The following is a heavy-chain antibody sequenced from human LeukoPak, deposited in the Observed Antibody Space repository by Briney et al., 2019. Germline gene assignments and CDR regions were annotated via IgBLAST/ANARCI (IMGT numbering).Heavy chain of an antibody. CDR2: ISSDGGST. Sequence: PGGSLRLSCAASGFTFDNYTMHWVRQAPGKGLEWVSLISSDGGSTYYADSVKGRFTISRDNSKNSLYLQMNSLRTEDTALYYCAKGPRYYYDSSGYPYYFDYWGQGTLVTVSS. J-gene: IGHJ4*02. V-gene: IGHV3-43*01. CDR3: AKGPRYYYDSSGYPYYFDY. CDR1: GFTFDNYT. D-gene: IGHD3-22*01.